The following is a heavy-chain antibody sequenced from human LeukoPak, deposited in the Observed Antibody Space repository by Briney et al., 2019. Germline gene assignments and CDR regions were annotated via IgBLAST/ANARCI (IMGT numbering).Heavy chain of an antibody. Sequence: GGSLRLSCAASGFTFSSYGMHWVRQAPGKGLEWVAVISYDGSNNYYADSVKGRFTISRDKSKKTLYLQMNSLRAEDTAVYYCVRETEAYGEWGQGTLVTVSS. CDR2: ISYDGSNN. CDR3: VRETEAYGE. V-gene: IGHV3-30*03. CDR1: GFTFSSYG. D-gene: IGHD4-17*01. J-gene: IGHJ4*02.